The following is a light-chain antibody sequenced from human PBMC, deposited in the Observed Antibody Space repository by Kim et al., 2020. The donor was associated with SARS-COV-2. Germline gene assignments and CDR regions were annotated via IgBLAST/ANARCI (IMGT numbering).Light chain of an antibody. Sequence: PGGRSTLSCRARQSGRSNLAWYQQKPGQAPRLLIDGASTRATGIPARFSGSGSGTEFTLTISSLQSEDFAVYYCQQYNNWPPEGTFGQGTKVDIK. CDR2: GAS. CDR3: QQYNNWPPEGT. CDR1: QSGRSN. J-gene: IGKJ1*01. V-gene: IGKV3-15*01.